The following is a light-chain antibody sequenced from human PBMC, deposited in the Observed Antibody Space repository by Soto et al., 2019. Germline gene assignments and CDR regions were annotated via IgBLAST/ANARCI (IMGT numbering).Light chain of an antibody. J-gene: IGLJ1*01. Sequence: QSVLTQPPSASGTPGQRVTISCSGSSSNIGSNYVSWYQQLPGTAPRLLIYRNNQRPSGVPDRFSGSKSGTSAPLAISGLRSEDEADYYCVARDDSLSGFVFGTGTKVTV. CDR3: VARDDSLSGFV. CDR2: RNN. CDR1: SSNIGSNY. V-gene: IGLV1-47*01.